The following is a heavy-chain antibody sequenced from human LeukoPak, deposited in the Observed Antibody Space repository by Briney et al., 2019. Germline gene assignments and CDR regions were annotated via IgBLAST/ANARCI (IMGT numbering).Heavy chain of an antibody. D-gene: IGHD3-10*01. Sequence: GGSLRLCCAASGFTFSTYWMSWVRQAPGKGLEWVANIKQDGSEKYYVDSVKGRFTISRNNAKNSLYLQMNSLRAEDTAVYYCVLRGVVKPYWGQGTLVTVSS. J-gene: IGHJ4*02. CDR1: GFTFSTYW. V-gene: IGHV3-7*01. CDR2: IKQDGSEK. CDR3: VLRGVVKPY.